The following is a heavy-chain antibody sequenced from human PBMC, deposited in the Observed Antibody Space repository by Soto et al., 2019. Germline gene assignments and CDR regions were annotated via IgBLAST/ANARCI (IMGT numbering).Heavy chain of an antibody. J-gene: IGHJ6*03. Sequence: EVQLVESGGGLVQPGGSLRLSCAASGFTFSSYAMHWVRQAPGKGLEYVSAISSNGGSTYYANSVKGRFTISRDNSKNTLYLQMGSLRAEEMDVYYCARDRTLRYFDWPHPYYYYYMDVWGKGTTVTVSS. CDR1: GFTFSSYA. V-gene: IGHV3-64*01. CDR3: ARDRTLRYFDWPHPYYYYYMDV. CDR2: ISSNGGST. D-gene: IGHD3-9*01.